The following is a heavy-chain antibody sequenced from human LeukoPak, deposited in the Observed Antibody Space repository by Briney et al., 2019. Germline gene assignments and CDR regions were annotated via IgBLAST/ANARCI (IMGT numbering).Heavy chain of an antibody. CDR2: ISYDGSNK. CDR3: ARAGGSTVSHSDY. CDR1: GFTLSRYA. Sequence: GGSLRLSCAGSGFTLSRYAMHWIRHAPGKGLEWVAVISYDGSNKYYADSVKGRFTISRDNSKNTVYLQMLSLRAEDTAVYYCARAGGSTVSHSDYWGQGTLVTVSS. V-gene: IGHV3-30-3*01. D-gene: IGHD4-17*01. J-gene: IGHJ4*02.